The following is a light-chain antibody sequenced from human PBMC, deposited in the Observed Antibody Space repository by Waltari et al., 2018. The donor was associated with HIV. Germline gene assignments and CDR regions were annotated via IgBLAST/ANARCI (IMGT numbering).Light chain of an antibody. CDR1: TANIGNNY. CDR2: RND. Sequence: QSVLTQPPSASGTPGQTVTISCSGTTANIGNNYVYCYQQLPGMPPKLLIFRNDQRPSGVPDRFSCSKSGASASLAVSGLRSEDEADYFCSTSDNNLRRYVFGGGTRLTV. CDR3: STSDNNLRRYV. V-gene: IGLV1-47*01. J-gene: IGLJ2*01.